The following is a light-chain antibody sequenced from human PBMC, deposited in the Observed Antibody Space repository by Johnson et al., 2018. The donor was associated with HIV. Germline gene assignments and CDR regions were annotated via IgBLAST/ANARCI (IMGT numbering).Light chain of an antibody. J-gene: IGLJ1*01. V-gene: IGLV1-51*02. CDR2: KDN. CDR3: GTWDTSLSAGGV. Sequence: QSVLTQPHSVSAAPGQKVTISCSGSSSTIGNNFVSWYQVLPGTAPKLLIYKDNERPSGIPDRFSGSKSGTSATLGITGLQTGDEADYYCGTWDTSLSAGGVFGTGTKVTVL. CDR1: SSTIGNNF.